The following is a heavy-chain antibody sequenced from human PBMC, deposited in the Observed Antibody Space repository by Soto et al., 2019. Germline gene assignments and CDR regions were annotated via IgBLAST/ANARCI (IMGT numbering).Heavy chain of an antibody. J-gene: IGHJ6*02. CDR2: IYYRGST. D-gene: IGHD6-13*01. V-gene: IGHV4-31*03. CDR3: ARDKTAAAVPQGNYYYYGMDV. CDR1: GGSISSGGYY. Sequence: SETLSLTCTVSGGSISSGGYYWSWIRQHPGKGLEWIGYIYYRGSTYYNPSLKSRDTISVDTSKNQFSLKLSSVTAADTAVYYCARDKTAAAVPQGNYYYYGMDVWGQGTTVTVSS.